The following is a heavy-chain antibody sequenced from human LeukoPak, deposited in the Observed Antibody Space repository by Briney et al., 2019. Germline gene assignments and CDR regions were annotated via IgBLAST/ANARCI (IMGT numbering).Heavy chain of an antibody. Sequence: SETLSLTCTVSGGSISSYYWSWIRQPPGKGLEWIGYIYYSDSGSTSYHPSLKSRVTISVDTSKNQFSLKLSSVTAADTAVYYCARGPRLRGGLDIWGQGTMVTVSS. CDR1: GGSISSYY. CDR2: IYYSDSGST. D-gene: IGHD4-17*01. J-gene: IGHJ3*02. CDR3: ARGPRLRGGLDI. V-gene: IGHV4-59*01.